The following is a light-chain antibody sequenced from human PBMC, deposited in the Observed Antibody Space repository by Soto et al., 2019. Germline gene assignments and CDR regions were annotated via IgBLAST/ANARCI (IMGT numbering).Light chain of an antibody. J-gene: IGKJ1*01. CDR1: QSVSSN. V-gene: IGKV3-15*01. CDR2: GAS. CDR3: QQYNNGTTWT. Sequence: EIGMTQSPATLSVSPGERATLSCRASQSVSSNLAWYQQKPGQAPRLLIYGASTRATGSPARFSGSGSGTEYTLTISSMQAKEFVVSYCQQYNNGTTWTFGQGTKVEIK.